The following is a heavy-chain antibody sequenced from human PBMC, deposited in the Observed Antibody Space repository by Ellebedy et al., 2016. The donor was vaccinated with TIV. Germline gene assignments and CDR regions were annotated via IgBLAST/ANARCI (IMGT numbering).Heavy chain of an antibody. CDR1: GFTFSSYG. V-gene: IGHV4-39*07. CDR2: FYYGGSA. J-gene: IGHJ4*02. CDR3: ARDFERRIPAAGGMFYFDF. Sequence: MPGGSLRLSCAASGFTFSSYGMTWVRQAPGKGLEWIGSFYYGGSAYYNPSLKSRVTMSLDTSKSQVSLKLSSVTAADTAVYYCARDFERRIPAAGGMFYFDFWGQGALVTVAS. D-gene: IGHD6-13*01.